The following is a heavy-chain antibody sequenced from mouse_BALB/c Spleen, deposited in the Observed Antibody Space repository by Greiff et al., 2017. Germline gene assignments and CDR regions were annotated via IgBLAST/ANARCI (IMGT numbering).Heavy chain of an antibody. J-gene: IGHJ3*01. Sequence: EVMLVESGGGLVQPGGSLKLSCAASGFDFSRYWMSWVRQAPGKGLEWIGEINPDSSTINYTPSLKDKFIISRDNAKNTLYLQMSKVRSEDTALYYCARLYYGNYWFAYWGQGTLVTVSA. CDR3: ARLYYGNYWFAY. D-gene: IGHD2-1*01. V-gene: IGHV4-1*02. CDR1: GFDFSRYW. CDR2: INPDSSTI.